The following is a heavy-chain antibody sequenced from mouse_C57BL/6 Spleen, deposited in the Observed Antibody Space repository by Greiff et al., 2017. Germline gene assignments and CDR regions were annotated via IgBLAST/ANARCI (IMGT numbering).Heavy chain of an antibody. CDR1: GYTFTDYN. CDR3: ARLERNYVYFAD. J-gene: IGHJ3*01. V-gene: IGHV1-22*01. CDR2: INPNNGGT. D-gene: IGHD1-2*01. Sequence: VQLQQSGPELVKPGASVKMSCKASGYTFTDYNMHWVKQSHGKSLEWIGYINPNNGGTSYNQKFKGKATLTVNNSSSTAYMELRSLTSEDSAVYYCARLERNYVYFADWGQGTLVTVSA.